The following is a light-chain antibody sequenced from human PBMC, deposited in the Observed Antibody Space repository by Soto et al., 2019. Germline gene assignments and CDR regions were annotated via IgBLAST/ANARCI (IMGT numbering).Light chain of an antibody. Sequence: QSVLTQPPSVSGAPGQRVTISCTGTSFNIGAGYDVHWYQQLPGKAPKLLIYGDTNRPSGVPDRFSGSKSGTSASLAITGLQAEDEADYYCQSYDSSLSVSYVFGTGTKLTVL. CDR3: QSYDSSLSVSYV. J-gene: IGLJ1*01. CDR1: SFNIGAGYD. V-gene: IGLV1-40*01. CDR2: GDT.